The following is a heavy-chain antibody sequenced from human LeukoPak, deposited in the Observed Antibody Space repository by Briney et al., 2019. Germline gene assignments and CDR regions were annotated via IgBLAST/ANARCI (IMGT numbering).Heavy chain of an antibody. V-gene: IGHV4-38-2*02. CDR3: ARGRGFDY. CDR2: IYHSGST. CDR1: GYSISSGYY. J-gene: IGHJ4*02. Sequence: TSETLSLTCTVSGYSISSGYYWGWIRQPPGKGLEWIGSIYHSGSTYYNPSLKSRVTISVDTSKNQFSLKLSSVTAADTAVYYCARGRGFDYWGQGTLVTVSS.